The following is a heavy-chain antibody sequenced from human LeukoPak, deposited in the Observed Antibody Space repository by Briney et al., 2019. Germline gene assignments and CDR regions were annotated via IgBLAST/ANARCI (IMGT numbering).Heavy chain of an antibody. CDR2: IRYDGSNK. CDR3: AKEIDTSGYSPFDY. D-gene: IGHD3-22*01. CDR1: GFTFSSYG. Sequence: GGSLRLSCAASGFTFSSYGMLWVRQAPGKGLEWVAFIRYDGSNKYYVDSVKGRFTISRDNSKNTLYLQMNSLRAEDTAVYYCAKEIDTSGYSPFDYWGQGTLVTVSS. J-gene: IGHJ4*02. V-gene: IGHV3-30*02.